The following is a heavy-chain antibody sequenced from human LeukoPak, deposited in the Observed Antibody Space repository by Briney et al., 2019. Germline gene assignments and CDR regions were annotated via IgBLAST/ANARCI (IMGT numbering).Heavy chain of an antibody. V-gene: IGHV1-8*01. Sequence: ASVKVSCKASGYTFSSNDINWVRQATGQGLEWMGWMNPNSGNTGYAQKFQGRVTMSRNTSISTAYMELCSLRSEDTAVYYCARGKKGVALKGDYYYMDVWGKGTPVIVSS. CDR2: MNPNSGNT. J-gene: IGHJ6*03. CDR3: ARGKKGVALKGDYYYMDV. CDR1: GYTFSSND. D-gene: IGHD2-15*01.